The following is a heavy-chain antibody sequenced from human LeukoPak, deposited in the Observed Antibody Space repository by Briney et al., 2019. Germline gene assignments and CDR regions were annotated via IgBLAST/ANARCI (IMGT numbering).Heavy chain of an antibody. CDR3: ANSIAVAAGWFDP. CDR2: ISGSGGST. Sequence: GVSLRLSCAASGFTFSSYAMSWVRQAPGKGLEWVSAISGSGGSTYYANSVKGRFTISRDNSKDTLYLQMNSLRAEDTAVYYCANSIAVAAGWFDPWGQGTLVTATS. D-gene: IGHD6-19*01. V-gene: IGHV3-23*01. CDR1: GFTFSSYA. J-gene: IGHJ5*01.